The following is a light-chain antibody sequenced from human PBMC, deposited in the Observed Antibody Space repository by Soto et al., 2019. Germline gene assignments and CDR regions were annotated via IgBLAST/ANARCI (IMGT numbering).Light chain of an antibody. J-gene: IGKJ1*01. CDR3: QHRQT. CDR1: QSVSSN. CDR2: GAS. Sequence: EIVMTQSPATLSVSPGDRATLSCRASQSVSSNLAWYQQKPGQAPRLLIYGASTRATGIPARFSGSGSGTEFTLTISSLQSEDFAVYYCQHRQTFGQGTKVDI. V-gene: IGKV3-15*01.